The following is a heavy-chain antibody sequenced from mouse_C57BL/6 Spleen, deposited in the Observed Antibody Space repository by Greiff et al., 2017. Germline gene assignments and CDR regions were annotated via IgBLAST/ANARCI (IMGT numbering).Heavy chain of an antibody. CDR3: ARGEALFDY. CDR2: ISSGSSTI. Sequence: EVKLMESGGGLVKPGGSLKLSCAASGFTFSDYGMHWVRQAPEKGLEWVAYISSGSSTIYYADTVKGRFTIPRDNAKNTLFLQMTSLRSEDTAMYYCARGEALFDYWGQGTTLTVSS. V-gene: IGHV5-17*01. J-gene: IGHJ2*01. CDR1: GFTFSDYG.